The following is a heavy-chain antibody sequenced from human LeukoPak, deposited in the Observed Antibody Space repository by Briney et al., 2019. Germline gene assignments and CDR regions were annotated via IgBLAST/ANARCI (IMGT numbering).Heavy chain of an antibody. D-gene: IGHD3-3*02. CDR1: GGTLSGYA. V-gene: IGHV1-69*05. CDR2: IIPIYGTP. Sequence: SVKVSCKSSGGTLSGYAISWVRQAPGQGLEWMGGIIPIYGTPHSAQKFQGRVTITTDESTSTAFMDLSSLRSEDTAVYYCARGKLGYYYYHMDAWGKGTTVTVSS. CDR3: ARGKLGYYYYHMDA. J-gene: IGHJ6*03.